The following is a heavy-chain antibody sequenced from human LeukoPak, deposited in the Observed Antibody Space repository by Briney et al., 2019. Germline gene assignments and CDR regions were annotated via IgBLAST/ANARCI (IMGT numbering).Heavy chain of an antibody. CDR3: ARFASGSGWYSDY. Sequence: GASVNVSCKASGYTFTDYYMHWVRQAPGQGLEWMGRIDPNSGGTNYAQKFQGRITMTRDTSIATAYMELSRLRSDDTAVYYCARFASGSGWYSDYWGQGTLVTVSS. V-gene: IGHV1-2*06. CDR2: IDPNSGGT. D-gene: IGHD6-19*01. J-gene: IGHJ4*02. CDR1: GYTFTDYY.